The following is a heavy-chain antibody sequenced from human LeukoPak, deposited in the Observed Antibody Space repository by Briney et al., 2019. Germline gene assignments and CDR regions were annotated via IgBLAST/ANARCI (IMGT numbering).Heavy chain of an antibody. Sequence: SETLSLTCTVSGGSISSSSYYWGWIRQPPGKGLEWIGSIYYSGSTYYNPSLKSRVTISVDRSKNQFSLKLSSVTAADTAVYYCASARSTYYDFWSGFSYYFDYWGQGTLVTVSS. CDR3: ASARSTYYDFWSGFSYYFDY. CDR1: GGSISSSSYY. D-gene: IGHD3-3*01. J-gene: IGHJ4*02. V-gene: IGHV4-39*07. CDR2: IYYSGST.